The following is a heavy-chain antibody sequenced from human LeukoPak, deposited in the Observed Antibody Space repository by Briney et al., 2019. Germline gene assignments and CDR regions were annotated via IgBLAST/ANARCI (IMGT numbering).Heavy chain of an antibody. CDR2: ISSSSSTI. D-gene: IGHD6-19*01. V-gene: IGHV3-48*01. J-gene: IGHJ4*02. CDR1: GFTFSSYS. CDR3: AKGPLIEVAGTTWDH. Sequence: GGSLRLSCAASGFTFSSYSMNWVRQAPGKGLEWVSYISSSSSTIYYADSVKGRFTISRDNSKNTLYLQMNSLRAEDTAVYYCAKGPLIEVAGTTWDHWGQGTLVTVSS.